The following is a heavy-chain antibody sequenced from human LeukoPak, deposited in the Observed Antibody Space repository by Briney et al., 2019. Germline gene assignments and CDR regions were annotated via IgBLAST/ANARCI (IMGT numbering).Heavy chain of an antibody. D-gene: IGHD3-16*01. V-gene: IGHV3-23*01. CDR2: ISGSGGST. CDR3: AKDRPYYDYVWGRLNY. Sequence: GGFLRLSCAASGFTFSSYAMSWVRQAPGKGLEWVSAISGSGGSTYYADSVKGRFTISRDNSKNTLYLQMNSLRAEDTAVYYCAKDRPYYDYVWGRLNYWGQGTLVTVSS. J-gene: IGHJ4*02. CDR1: GFTFSSYA.